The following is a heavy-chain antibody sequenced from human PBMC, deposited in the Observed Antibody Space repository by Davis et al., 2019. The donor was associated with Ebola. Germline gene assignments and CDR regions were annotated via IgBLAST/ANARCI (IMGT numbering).Heavy chain of an antibody. D-gene: IGHD2-8*01. J-gene: IGHJ4*02. V-gene: IGHV1-69*06. Sequence: SVKVSCKASGGTFSSYAISWVRQAPGQGLEWMGGIIPIFGTANYAQKFQGRVTITADKSTSTAYMELSSLRSEDTAVYYCARAVYKSDAVFDYWGQGTLVTVSS. CDR2: IIPIFGTA. CDR1: GGTFSSYA. CDR3: ARAVYKSDAVFDY.